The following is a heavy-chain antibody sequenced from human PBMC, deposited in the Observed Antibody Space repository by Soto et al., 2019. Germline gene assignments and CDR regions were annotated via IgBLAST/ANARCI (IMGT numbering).Heavy chain of an antibody. V-gene: IGHV4-34*01. CDR2: INHSGST. J-gene: IGHJ4*02. Sequence: PSETLSLTGAVYGGSFSGYYWSWIRQPPGKGLEWIGEINHSGSTNNNPSLKSRVTISVDTSKNQFSLKLSSVTAADTAVYYRARRRPGWLQSYYFDYWGQGTLVTVSS. CDR3: ARRRPGWLQSYYFDY. CDR1: GGSFSGYY. D-gene: IGHD5-12*01.